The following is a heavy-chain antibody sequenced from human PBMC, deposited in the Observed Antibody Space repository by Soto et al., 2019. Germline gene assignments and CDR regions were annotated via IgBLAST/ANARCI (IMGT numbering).Heavy chain of an antibody. J-gene: IGHJ4*02. Sequence: QVQLQQWGAGLLKPSETLSLTCAVYGGSFSGYYWSWIRQPPGKGLEWIGEINHSGSTNYNPSLKSRVTISVDTSKNQFSLKLSSVTAADTAVYYCARDRRRYYYDSSGYYCGYCGQGTLVTVSS. CDR1: GGSFSGYY. CDR3: ARDRRRYYYDSSGYYCGY. CDR2: INHSGST. D-gene: IGHD3-22*01. V-gene: IGHV4-34*01.